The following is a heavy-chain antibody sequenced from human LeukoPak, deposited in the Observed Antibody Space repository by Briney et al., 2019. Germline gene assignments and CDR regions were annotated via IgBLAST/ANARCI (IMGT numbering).Heavy chain of an antibody. Sequence: SETLSLTCTVSGGSLSSYYWSWVRQPPGKGLEWIGYIYYSGSTYYNPSLKSRVTFSVDTSKNQFSLKLSFVTAADTAVYYCARGEDHDTLTGYQPYWHFDLWGRGTLVTVSS. CDR1: GGSLSSYY. CDR2: IYYSGST. V-gene: IGHV4-59*01. CDR3: ARGEDHDTLTGYQPYWHFDL. D-gene: IGHD3-9*01. J-gene: IGHJ2*01.